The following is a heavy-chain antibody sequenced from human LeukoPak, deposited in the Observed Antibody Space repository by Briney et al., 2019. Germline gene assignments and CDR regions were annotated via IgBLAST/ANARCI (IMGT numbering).Heavy chain of an antibody. CDR3: ARGGFLDPFDP. Sequence: GGSLRLSCAASGFTFSSYSMNWVRQAPGKGLEWVSSISTSSTYIYYADSVKGRFTISRDNAKNSLYLQMNSLRAEDTAVYYCARGGFLDPFDPWGQGTLVTVSS. CDR1: GFTFSSYS. D-gene: IGHD1-1*01. J-gene: IGHJ5*02. CDR2: ISTSSTYI. V-gene: IGHV3-21*01.